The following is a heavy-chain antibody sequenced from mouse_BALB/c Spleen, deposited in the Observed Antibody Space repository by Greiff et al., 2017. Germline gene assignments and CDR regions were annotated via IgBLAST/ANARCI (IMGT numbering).Heavy chain of an antibody. J-gene: IGHJ2*01. CDR3: ARQDINWENFDY. CDR2: ISSGGGST. D-gene: IGHD4-1*01. V-gene: IGHV5-12-1*01. CDR1: GFAFSSYD. Sequence: EVQRVESGGGLVKPGGSLKLSCAASGFAFSSYDMSWVRQTPEKRLEWVAYISSGGGSTYYPDTVKGRFTISRDNAKNTLYLQMSSLKSEDTAMYYCARQDINWENFDYWGQGTTLTVSS.